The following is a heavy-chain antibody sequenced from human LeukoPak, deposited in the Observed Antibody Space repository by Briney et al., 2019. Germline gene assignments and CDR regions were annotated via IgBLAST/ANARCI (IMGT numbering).Heavy chain of an antibody. CDR2: IRNDGSDK. V-gene: IGHV3-30*02. Sequence: GGSLRLSCAASGFTFDDYAMHWVRQAPGKGLEWVAFIRNDGSDKYYAVSVKGRFTISRDNSKNTLYLQMNSLRAEDTAVYYCATSENSSAWGQGTLVTVSS. J-gene: IGHJ5*02. CDR3: ATSENSSA. CDR1: GFTFDDYA. D-gene: IGHD3-22*01.